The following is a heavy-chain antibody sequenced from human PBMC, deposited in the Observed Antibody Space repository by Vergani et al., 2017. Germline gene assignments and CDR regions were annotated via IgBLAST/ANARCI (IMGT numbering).Heavy chain of an antibody. CDR1: GFTVSGKY. CDR2: VYIGDET. Sequence: VQLVESGGSVVQPGRSLRLPCAASGFTVSGKYMTWVRPAPGKGLEWVSHVYIGDETYYADSVKGGVTIYRDTSKNTLHLQINNLIVEDTAVYYFARVNYYGSGTYVDPWVEGTMVTVSS. D-gene: IGHD3-10*01. CDR3: ARVNYYGSGTYVDP. J-gene: IGHJ5*02. V-gene: IGHV3-66*02.